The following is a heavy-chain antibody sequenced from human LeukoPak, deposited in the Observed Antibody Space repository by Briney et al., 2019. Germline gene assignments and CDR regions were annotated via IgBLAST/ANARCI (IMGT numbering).Heavy chain of an antibody. Sequence: KSSETLSLTCTVSGGSVSSYYWSWIRQPPGKGLEWIVYIYYSGSTNYNPSLKSRVTISVDTSKNQFSLKLNSITTADTAVYYCARVRLSGTYLDAFDIWGQGTMVTVSS. V-gene: IGHV4-59*02. CDR2: IYYSGST. J-gene: IGHJ3*02. D-gene: IGHD1-26*01. CDR1: GGSVSSYY. CDR3: ARVRLSGTYLDAFDI.